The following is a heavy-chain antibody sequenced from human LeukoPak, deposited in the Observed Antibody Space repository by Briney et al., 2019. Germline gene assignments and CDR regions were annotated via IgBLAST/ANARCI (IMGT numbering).Heavy chain of an antibody. CDR3: SGDREDTGWPVRSDAFDI. D-gene: IGHD6-19*01. CDR1: GVTFSSYS. J-gene: IGHJ3*02. CDR2: ISSSSSTI. Sequence: GGSLRLSCAASGVTFSSYSMNWVRQAPGNGLELVSYISSSSSTIYYADSVKGRFTISRDNANNSLYQQMNSLNAEDTAVYYGSGDREDTGWPVRSDAFDIWGQGTMVTVSS. V-gene: IGHV3-48*01.